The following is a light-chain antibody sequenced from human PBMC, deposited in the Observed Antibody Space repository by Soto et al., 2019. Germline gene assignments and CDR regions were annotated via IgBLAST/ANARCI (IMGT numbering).Light chain of an antibody. CDR1: SSNIGSNT. Sequence: QSVLTQPPSASGTPGQRVTISCSGSSSNIGSNTVNWYQQLPGTAPKLLIYSNNQRPSGVPDRFSGSKSGTSAFLAISGLQSEDEADYYCAAWDDSLNGLYVFGTGTKLTV. CDR3: AAWDDSLNGLYV. V-gene: IGLV1-44*01. CDR2: SNN. J-gene: IGLJ1*01.